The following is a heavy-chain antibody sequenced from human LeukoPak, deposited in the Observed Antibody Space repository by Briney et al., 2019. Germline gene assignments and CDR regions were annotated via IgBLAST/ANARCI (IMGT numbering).Heavy chain of an antibody. Sequence: SETLSLTCTVSGGSISSSSYYWGWIRQPPGKGLEWIGSIYYSGSTYYNPSLKSRVTISVDTSKNQFSLKLSSVTAADTAVYYCARGPGGNSDYWGQGTLVTVSS. CDR1: GGSISSSSYY. D-gene: IGHD4-23*01. CDR2: IYYSGST. J-gene: IGHJ4*02. CDR3: ARGPGGNSDY. V-gene: IGHV4-39*01.